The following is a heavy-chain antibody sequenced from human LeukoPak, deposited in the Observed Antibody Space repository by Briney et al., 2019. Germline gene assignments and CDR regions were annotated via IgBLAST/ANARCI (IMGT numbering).Heavy chain of an antibody. CDR1: GFTFSSYG. J-gene: IGHJ4*02. CDR3: AKVRFGELLFYYFVY. Sequence: GGSLRLSCAASGFTFSSYGMHWVRQAPGKGLEWVAVISYDGSNKYYADSVKGRFTISRDNSKNTLYLQMNSLRAEDTAVYYCAKVRFGELLFYYFVYWGQGTLVTVSS. D-gene: IGHD3-10*01. V-gene: IGHV3-30*18. CDR2: ISYDGSNK.